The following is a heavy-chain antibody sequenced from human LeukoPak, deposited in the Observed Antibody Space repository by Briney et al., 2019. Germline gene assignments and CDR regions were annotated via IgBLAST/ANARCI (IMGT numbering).Heavy chain of an antibody. Sequence: ASVKVSCKASGYTFTSYYVHWVRQAPGQGLEWMGIINPSGGRTSYAEKFQDRVTMTRDTSTSIVYMELSSLRSEDTAVYYCARDQTDCSRTNCYNLHYGMDVWGQGTTVTVSS. J-gene: IGHJ6*02. CDR1: GYTFTSYY. V-gene: IGHV1-46*01. CDR3: ARDQTDCSRTNCYNLHYGMDV. CDR2: INPSGGRT. D-gene: IGHD2-2*02.